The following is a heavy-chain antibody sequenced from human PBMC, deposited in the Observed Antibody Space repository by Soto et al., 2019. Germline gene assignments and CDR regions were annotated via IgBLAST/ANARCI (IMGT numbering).Heavy chain of an antibody. D-gene: IGHD6-13*01. CDR1: GGSISSYY. CDR2: IYYSGST. Sequence: SETLSLTCTVSGGSISSYYWCWIRQPPGKGLEWIGYIYYSGSTNYNPSLKSRVTISVDTSKNRFSLKLSSVTAADTAVYYCARGIVAAAGTHYYYYGMDVRGQGPTGTGS. V-gene: IGHV4-59*01. CDR3: ARGIVAAAGTHYYYYGMDV. J-gene: IGHJ6*02.